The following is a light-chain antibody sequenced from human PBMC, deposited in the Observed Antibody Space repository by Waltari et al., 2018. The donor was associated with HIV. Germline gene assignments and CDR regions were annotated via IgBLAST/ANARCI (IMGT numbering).Light chain of an antibody. V-gene: IGLV1-51*02. Sequence: QSVLTQPPSVSAAPGQKVTISCSGSSSNIGSHYVSWYHQLPGTAPKLLIYENDKRPSGIPARSSGSKSDTSATLVITGLQTGDEADYYCGTWDSSLSGALFGGGTKVTVL. CDR3: GTWDSSLSGAL. CDR2: END. J-gene: IGLJ3*02. CDR1: SSNIGSHY.